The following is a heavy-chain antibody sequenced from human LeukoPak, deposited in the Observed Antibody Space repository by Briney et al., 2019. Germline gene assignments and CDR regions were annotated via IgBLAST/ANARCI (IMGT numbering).Heavy chain of an antibody. V-gene: IGHV3-33*01. CDR3: ARDRSLSAMEY. Sequence: GGSLSLSCAASGFTFSNYGFHWVRQVPGKGLEWVAVIWSDGSKKYYADSVKGRSTISRDDSKNTLYLQMNSLRDEDTAIYYCARDRSLSAMEYWGQGTLVTVSS. CDR2: IWSDGSKK. D-gene: IGHD5-18*01. CDR1: GFTFSNYG. J-gene: IGHJ4*02.